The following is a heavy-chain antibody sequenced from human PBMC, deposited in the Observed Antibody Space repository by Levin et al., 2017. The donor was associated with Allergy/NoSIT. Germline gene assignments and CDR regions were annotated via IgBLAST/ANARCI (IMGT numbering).Heavy chain of an antibody. V-gene: IGHV3-66*01. J-gene: IGHJ4*02. CDR2: IYSGGTT. D-gene: IGHD2-15*01. Sequence: LSLTCAASGITVSSPYMSWVRQAPGRGLEWVSSIYSGGTTYYADSVKGRFTIPRDNSKSTLYLQMNTLRVEDTAVYYCTRSRDCSGGACYRGGFDYWGQGILVTASS. CDR3: TRSRDCSGGACYRGGFDY. CDR1: GITVSSPY.